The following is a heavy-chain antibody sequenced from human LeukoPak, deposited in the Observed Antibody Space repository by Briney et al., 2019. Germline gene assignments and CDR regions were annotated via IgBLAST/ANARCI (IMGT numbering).Heavy chain of an antibody. CDR1: GGSIRSSGYY. CDR3: ARHLDGDRYYYYYGMDV. CDR2: VYYSESA. Sequence: SETLSLTCTVSGGSIRSSGYYWGWFRQPPGKGLEWIGTVYYSESAYYNPSLKSRVSISVDTSMYHFSLKLSSVTAADTAVYYCARHLDGDRYYYYYGMDVWGQGTTVTVSS. D-gene: IGHD4-17*01. J-gene: IGHJ6*02. V-gene: IGHV4-39*01.